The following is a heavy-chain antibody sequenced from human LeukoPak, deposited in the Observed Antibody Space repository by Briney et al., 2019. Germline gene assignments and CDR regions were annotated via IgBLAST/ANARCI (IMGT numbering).Heavy chain of an antibody. J-gene: IGHJ6*04. D-gene: IGHD5-12*01. CDR1: GGSFSGYY. CDR3: ARGHIGMDV. V-gene: IGHV3-7*01. Sequence: ETLSLTCAVYGGSFSGYYWSWIRQAPGKGLEWVANIKQDGSEKNYVDSVKGRFTISRDNAKNSLDLQMNRLRAEDTAVYYCARGHIGMDVWGKGTTVTVSS. CDR2: IKQDGSEK.